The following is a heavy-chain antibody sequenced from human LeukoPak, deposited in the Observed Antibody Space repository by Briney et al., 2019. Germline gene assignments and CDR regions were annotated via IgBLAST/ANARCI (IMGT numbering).Heavy chain of an antibody. V-gene: IGHV3-7*01. CDR2: IKQDGSEK. J-gene: IGHJ4*02. Sequence: ETLSLTCAVYGGSFSVYYWSWIRQPPGKGLEWVANIKQDGSEKYYVDSVKGRFTISRDNAKNSLYLQMNSLRAEDTAVYYCARARSITIFGVVIPHAFDYWGQGTLVTVSS. CDR3: ARARSITIFGVVIPHAFDY. CDR1: GGSFSVYY. D-gene: IGHD3-3*01.